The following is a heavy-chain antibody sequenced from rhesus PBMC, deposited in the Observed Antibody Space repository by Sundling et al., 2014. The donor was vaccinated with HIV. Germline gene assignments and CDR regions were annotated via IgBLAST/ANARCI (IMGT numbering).Heavy chain of an antibody. CDR1: GASISSNY. CDR3: ARDSGWSDHFDY. V-gene: IGHV4S2*01. CDR2: IYGSGGST. D-gene: IGHD3-22*01. Sequence: QVQLQESGPGLVKPSETLPLTCAVSGASISSNYWSWIRQAPGKGLEWIGRIYGSGGSTDYNPSLKSRVTISIDTSKNQFSLKLSSVTAADTAVYYCARDSGWSDHFDYWGQGVLVTVSS. J-gene: IGHJ4*01.